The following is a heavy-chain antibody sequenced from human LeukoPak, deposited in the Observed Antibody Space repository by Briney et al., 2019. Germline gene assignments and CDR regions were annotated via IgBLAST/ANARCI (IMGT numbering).Heavy chain of an antibody. CDR1: GFTFSTYN. CDR2: ISDRSDYI. Sequence: GGSLRLSCAASGFTFSTYNMNWVRQAPGKGLEWVSSISDRSDYIYYAASLKGRFSISRDNANNSLYLLMNSLRAEDTAIYYCARGNWNDEVFFDYWGQGILVTVSS. V-gene: IGHV3-21*01. CDR3: ARGNWNDEVFFDY. J-gene: IGHJ4*02. D-gene: IGHD1-1*01.